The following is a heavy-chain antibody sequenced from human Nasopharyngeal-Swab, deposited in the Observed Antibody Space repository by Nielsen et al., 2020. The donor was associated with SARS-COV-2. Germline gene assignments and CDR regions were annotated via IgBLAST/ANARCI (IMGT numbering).Heavy chain of an antibody. D-gene: IGHD5-18*01. J-gene: IGHJ4*02. CDR2: IYYSGST. CDR3: ARGGYSYGFDY. CDR1: GGSISSSSYY. Sequence: SETLSLTCTVSGGSISSSSYYWGWTRQPPGKGLEWIGSIYYSGSTYYNPSLKSRVTISVDTSKNQFSLKLSSVTAADTAVYYCARGGYSYGFDYWGQGTLVTVSS. V-gene: IGHV4-39*01.